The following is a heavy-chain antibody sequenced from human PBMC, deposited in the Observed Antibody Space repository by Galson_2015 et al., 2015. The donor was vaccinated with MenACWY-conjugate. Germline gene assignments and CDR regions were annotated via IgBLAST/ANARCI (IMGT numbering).Heavy chain of an antibody. D-gene: IGHD6-25*01. CDR3: AKDHAALAAHHLGYYFDY. CDR2: IWYDGSKT. Sequence: LRLSCAASGFTFSRYAMHWVRQAPAKGLEWMAVIWYDGSKTYYADSVKGRFTIFRDNSKNTAYLQMNSLRVEDTAMYYCAKDHAALAAHHLGYYFDYWGQGTLVTVSS. V-gene: IGHV3-33*06. J-gene: IGHJ4*02. CDR1: GFTFSRYA.